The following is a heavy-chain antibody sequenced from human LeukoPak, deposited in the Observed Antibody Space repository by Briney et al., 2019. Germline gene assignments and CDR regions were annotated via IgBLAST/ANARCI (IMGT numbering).Heavy chain of an antibody. Sequence: AGGSLRLSCAASGFTFSSYGMHWVRQAPGKGLEWVAVIWYDGSNKYYADSVKGRFTISRDNSKNTLYLQMNSLRAGDTAVYYCARAYSSRRYDYWGQGTLVTVSS. J-gene: IGHJ4*02. D-gene: IGHD6-13*01. CDR2: IWYDGSNK. CDR3: ARAYSSRRYDY. V-gene: IGHV3-33*01. CDR1: GFTFSSYG.